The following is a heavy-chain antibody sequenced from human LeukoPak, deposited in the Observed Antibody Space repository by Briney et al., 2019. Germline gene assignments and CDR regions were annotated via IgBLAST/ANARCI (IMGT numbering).Heavy chain of an antibody. J-gene: IGHJ6*02. CDR3: AKGTTGLDYYGMDV. CDR2: ISWNSGSI. V-gene: IGHV3-9*01. D-gene: IGHD4-17*01. Sequence: GRSLRLSCAASGFTFDDYAMHWVRHAPGKGLEWVSGISWNSGSIGYADSVKGRFTISRDNAKNSLYLQMNSLRAEDTALYYCAKGTTGLDYYGMDVWGQGTTVTVSS. CDR1: GFTFDDYA.